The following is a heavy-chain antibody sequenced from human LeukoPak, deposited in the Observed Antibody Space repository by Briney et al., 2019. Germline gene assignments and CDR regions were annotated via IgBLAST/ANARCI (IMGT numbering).Heavy chain of an antibody. D-gene: IGHD6-6*01. Sequence: PGGSLRLSCAASGFAFSSYAMSWVRQAPGKGLEWVSAFSGSGGSTYFADSVKGRFTISRDNAKNLLYLQMSSLRAEDTAVYYCAREFSSSSGMDVWGQGTTVTVSS. J-gene: IGHJ6*02. V-gene: IGHV3-23*01. CDR2: FSGSGGST. CDR1: GFAFSSYA. CDR3: AREFSSSSGMDV.